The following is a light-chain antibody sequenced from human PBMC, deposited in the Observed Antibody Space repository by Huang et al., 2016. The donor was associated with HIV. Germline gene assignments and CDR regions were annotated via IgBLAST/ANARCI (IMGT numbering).Light chain of an antibody. Sequence: EIVLTQSPDTLSFSPGERATLSCRASQTVSKYLAWYQHKPGQSPRLLIYDASKRAAGIPARFSGRGSGTDFTLSISSLEPEDFAVYYCQQRDNWPPMYTFGQGTKLEIK. CDR2: DAS. J-gene: IGKJ2*01. CDR1: QTVSKY. V-gene: IGKV3-11*01. CDR3: QQRDNWPPMYT.